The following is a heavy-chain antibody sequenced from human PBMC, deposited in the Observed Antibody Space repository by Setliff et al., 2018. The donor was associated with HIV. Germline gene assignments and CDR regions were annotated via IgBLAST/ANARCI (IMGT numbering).Heavy chain of an antibody. CDR2: ISHTGNT. J-gene: IGHJ4*02. CDR1: GDSISTHY. Sequence: NPSETLSLTCTVSGDSISTHYWTWIRQPPGKGLEWIGYISHTGNTDSNPSLKSRVTISVDTSKNEFSLRLRSVTVADTATYYCARSTVGAGTTFPWGRGTLVTVSS. CDR3: ARSTVGAGTTFP. D-gene: IGHD1-7*01. V-gene: IGHV4-59*11.